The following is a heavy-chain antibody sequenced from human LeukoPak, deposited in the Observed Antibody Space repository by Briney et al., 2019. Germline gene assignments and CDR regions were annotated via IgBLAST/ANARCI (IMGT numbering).Heavy chain of an antibody. CDR2: IIPMLGIA. V-gene: IGHV1-69*02. Sequence: SVKVSCKASGGTFSSYTISWVRQAPGQGLEWMGRIIPMLGIANYAQKFQGRVTITADKSTSTAYMELSSLRSEDTAVYYCSTSGSYSNTNFDYWGQGTLVTVSS. CDR1: GGTFSSYT. D-gene: IGHD1-26*01. J-gene: IGHJ4*02. CDR3: STSGSYSNTNFDY.